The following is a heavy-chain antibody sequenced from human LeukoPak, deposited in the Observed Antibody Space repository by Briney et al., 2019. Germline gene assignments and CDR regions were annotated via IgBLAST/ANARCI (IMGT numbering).Heavy chain of an antibody. CDR1: GYTFTSYG. CDR2: ISAYNGNT. V-gene: IGHV1-18*01. J-gene: IGHJ4*02. D-gene: IGHD4-17*01. Sequence: ASVKVSCKASGYTFTSYGISWVRQAPGQGLEWMGWISAYNGNTNYAQKLQGRVTMTTDTSTSTTYMELRSLRSDDTAVYYCARYWAPAMLGPLSSLDYGDYGGGYYFDYCGQGTLVTVSS. CDR3: ARYWAPAMLGPLSSLDYGDYGGGYYFDY.